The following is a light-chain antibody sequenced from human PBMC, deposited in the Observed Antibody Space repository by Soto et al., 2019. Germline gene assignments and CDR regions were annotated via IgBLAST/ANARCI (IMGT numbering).Light chain of an antibody. CDR2: GAS. Sequence: EIVLTQSPGTLSLSPGERATLSCSASQSVSSTYLAWYQQKPGQAPRLLIYGASSRATGIPDRFSGSGSGTDFTLTISRLEPEDFAVYYCHQYGSSPRTFGQGTRLEIK. V-gene: IGKV3-20*01. CDR1: QSVSSTY. CDR3: HQYGSSPRT. J-gene: IGKJ5*01.